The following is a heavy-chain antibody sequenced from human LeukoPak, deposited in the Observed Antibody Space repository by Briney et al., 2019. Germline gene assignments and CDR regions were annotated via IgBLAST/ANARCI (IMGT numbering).Heavy chain of an antibody. V-gene: IGHV3-30*18. CDR2: ISNDAAKK. CDR3: AKDMNTVTTTFDY. Sequence: GGSLRLSCAASGFTFTTYAMHWVRQAPGKGLEWVAVISNDAAKKYYADSVKGRSTISRDNSENTLYLQMNSLRAEDTAVYYCAKDMNTVTTTFDYWGQGTLVTVSS. D-gene: IGHD4-17*01. J-gene: IGHJ4*02. CDR1: GFTFTTYA.